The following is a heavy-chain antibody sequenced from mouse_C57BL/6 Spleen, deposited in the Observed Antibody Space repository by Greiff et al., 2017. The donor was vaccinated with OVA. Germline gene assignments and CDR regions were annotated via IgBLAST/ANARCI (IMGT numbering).Heavy chain of an antibody. CDR1: GFTFSSYG. J-gene: IGHJ2*01. V-gene: IGHV5-6*01. CDR2: ISSGGSYT. Sequence: EVKLVESGGDLVKPGGSLKLSCAASGFTFSSYGMSWVRQTPDKRLEWVATISSGGSYTYYPDSVKGRFTISRDNAKNTLYLQMSSLKSEDTAMYYCARHEGNYVDDWGKGTTLTVSS. CDR3: ARHEGNYVDD.